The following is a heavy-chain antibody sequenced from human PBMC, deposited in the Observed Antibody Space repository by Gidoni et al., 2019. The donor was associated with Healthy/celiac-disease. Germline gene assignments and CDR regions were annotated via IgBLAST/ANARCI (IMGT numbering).Heavy chain of an antibody. J-gene: IGHJ4*02. Sequence: EVQLVESGGGLVLPGGSLTHSCAASGFTFSGSAMHWVRQASGQGLECGGRSRSKANSYATAYAASVKGRFTISRDDSKNTAYLQMNSLKTEDTAVYYCTRLDSSGYYIDYWGQGTLVTVSS. CDR3: TRLDSSGYYIDY. CDR2: SRSKANSYAT. CDR1: GFTFSGSA. V-gene: IGHV3-73*01. D-gene: IGHD3-22*01.